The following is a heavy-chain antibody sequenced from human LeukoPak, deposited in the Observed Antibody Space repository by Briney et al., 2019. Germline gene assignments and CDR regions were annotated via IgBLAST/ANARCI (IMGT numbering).Heavy chain of an antibody. CDR3: ARGLLGGWTYYYYGMDV. Sequence: PSETLSLTCTVSGGSISSYYWSWIRQPPGKGLEWIGYIYYSGSTNYNPSLKSRVTISVDTSKNQFSLKLSSVTAADTAVYYCARGLLGGWTYYYYGMDVWGQGTTVTVSS. CDR2: IYYSGST. J-gene: IGHJ6*02. D-gene: IGHD6-19*01. CDR1: GGSISSYY. V-gene: IGHV4-59*01.